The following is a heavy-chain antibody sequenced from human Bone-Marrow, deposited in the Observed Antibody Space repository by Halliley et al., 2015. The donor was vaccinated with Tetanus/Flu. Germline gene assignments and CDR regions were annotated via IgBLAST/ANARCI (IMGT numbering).Heavy chain of an antibody. V-gene: IGHV4-34*01. CDR3: ARVHHNWFDP. J-gene: IGHJ5*02. CDR1: GGSFSLYF. CDR2: SNHSGTS. Sequence: LRLSCDVYGGSFSLYFWTWVRQPPGKGLEWIGESNHSGTSTYNSSLESRVTISVDTSKNQFSPKLTSVTAADTAVYYCARVHHNWFDPWGQGTLVTVSS.